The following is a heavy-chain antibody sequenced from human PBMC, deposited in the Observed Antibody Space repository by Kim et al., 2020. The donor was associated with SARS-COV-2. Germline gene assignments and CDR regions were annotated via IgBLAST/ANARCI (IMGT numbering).Heavy chain of an antibody. CDR3: AKRVGSGSYYFDY. CDR1: GFTFNNYA. J-gene: IGHJ4*02. Sequence: GGSLRLSCAASGFTFNNYAMSWVRQAPGRGLEWVSGILGSGSSTYYADSVKGRFTISRDNSKNTLFLQMNSLRAEDTAVYYCAKRVGSGSYYFDYWGQGTLVTVSS. CDR2: ILGSGSST. V-gene: IGHV3-23*01. D-gene: IGHD6-19*01.